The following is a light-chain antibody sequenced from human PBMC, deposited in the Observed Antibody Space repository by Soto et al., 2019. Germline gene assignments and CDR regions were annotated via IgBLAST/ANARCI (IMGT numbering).Light chain of an antibody. J-gene: IGKJ2*01. CDR2: VAS. Sequence: DIQMTQSPSSLSASVGDRVTITCRASQGISSWLAWYQQKAEKAPKSLIYVASNLQSGVPSRFSDSGSGTDFALTVSSVQGEDFATYFCQQCGRAPFTFGQGTKLEIK. CDR3: QQCGRAPFT. V-gene: IGKV1D-16*01. CDR1: QGISSW.